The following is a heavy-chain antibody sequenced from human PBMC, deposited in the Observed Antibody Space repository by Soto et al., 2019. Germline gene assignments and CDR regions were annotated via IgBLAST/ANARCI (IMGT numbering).Heavy chain of an antibody. Sequence: ASVKVSCKASGYTFTSYYMHWVRQAPGQGLEWMGIINPSGGSTSYAQKFQGRVTMTRDTSTSTVYMELSSLRSEDTAVYYCARVAIAAAGPEYFQHWGQGTLVTVSS. V-gene: IGHV1-46*01. CDR3: ARVAIAAAGPEYFQH. CDR1: GYTFTSYY. CDR2: INPSGGST. D-gene: IGHD6-13*01. J-gene: IGHJ1*01.